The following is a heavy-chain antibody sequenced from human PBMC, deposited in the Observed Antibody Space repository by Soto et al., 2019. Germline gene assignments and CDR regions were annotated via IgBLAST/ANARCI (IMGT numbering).Heavy chain of an antibody. V-gene: IGHV3-21*01. CDR3: ARSPGVGVRGAY. J-gene: IGHJ4*02. D-gene: IGHD3-16*01. CDR1: GFTLSAYS. CDR2: ISAGSLFI. Sequence: SLSCPCAWPGFTLSAYSINWIRKAPGKGLEWVSSISAGSLFIYKPDSMKGRFTISRDDARNSVYLHMSGLTAEDTAVYYCARSPGVGVRGAYWGQGTLVTVSS.